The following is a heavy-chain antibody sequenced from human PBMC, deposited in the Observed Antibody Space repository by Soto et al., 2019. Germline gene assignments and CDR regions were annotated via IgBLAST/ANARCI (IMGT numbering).Heavy chain of an antibody. CDR1: GFSLSGTGMR. J-gene: IGHJ6*02. CDR2: IDWEDTK. Sequence: SGPTLANPTQTLTLTCTVSGFSLSGTGMRVTWIRQPPGKALEWLARIDWEDTKHYSTSLKTRLTISKDTSKNQVVLTMTNVDPADTGTYYCARAFYGMDVWGQGTTVTVSS. CDR3: ARAFYGMDV. V-gene: IGHV2-70*04.